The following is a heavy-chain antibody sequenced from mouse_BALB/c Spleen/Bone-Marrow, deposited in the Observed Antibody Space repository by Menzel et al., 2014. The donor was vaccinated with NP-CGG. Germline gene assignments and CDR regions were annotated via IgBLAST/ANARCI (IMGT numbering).Heavy chain of an antibody. J-gene: IGHJ3*01. V-gene: IGHV4-1*02. Sequence: VQLQQSGGGLVQPGGSLKLSCAASGFDFSRFWMSWVRQAPGKGLEWIGEINPDSSTINYTPSLKDKFIISRDNAKNTLYLQMSKVRSEDTALYYCARLGYYGSFASWGQGTLVTVSA. CDR1: GFDFSRFW. D-gene: IGHD1-2*01. CDR2: INPDSSTI. CDR3: ARLGYYGSFAS.